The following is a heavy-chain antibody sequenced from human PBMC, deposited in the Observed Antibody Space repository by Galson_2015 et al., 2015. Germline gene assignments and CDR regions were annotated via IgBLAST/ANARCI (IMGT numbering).Heavy chain of an antibody. D-gene: IGHD1-26*01. V-gene: IGHV3-33*01. Sequence: SLRLSCAASGFTFSSYGMHWVRQAPGKGLEWVALIWYDGSKEYYADSVKGRFTISRDNSKSTLYLRMNSLRVEDTAIYFCARDERIVGSRDLDYWGQGTLVTVSS. CDR3: ARDERIVGSRDLDY. CDR1: GFTFSSYG. CDR2: IWYDGSKE. J-gene: IGHJ4*02.